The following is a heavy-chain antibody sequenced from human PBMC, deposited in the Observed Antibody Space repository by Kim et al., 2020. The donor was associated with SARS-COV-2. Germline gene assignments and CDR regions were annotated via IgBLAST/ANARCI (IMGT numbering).Heavy chain of an antibody. CDR2: IYYSGNT. CDR3: AREPYCGSTSCYVWLNWFDP. D-gene: IGHD2-2*01. Sequence: SETLSLTCTVSDGSISSSNYHWGWIRQPPGKGLEWIGSIYYSGNTYYNPSLKSRLTISVDTSKNQFSLKLSSVTAADTAVYYCAREPYCGSTSCYVWLNWFDPWGQGTLVTVSS. J-gene: IGHJ5*02. CDR1: DGSISSSNYH. V-gene: IGHV4-39*02.